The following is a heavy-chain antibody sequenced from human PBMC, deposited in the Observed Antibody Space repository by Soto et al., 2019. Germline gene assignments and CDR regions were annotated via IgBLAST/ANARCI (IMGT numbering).Heavy chain of an antibody. CDR3: ARDQRGNRCSGGSCYYDAFDI. CDR1: GGSISSGGYY. D-gene: IGHD2-15*01. CDR2: IYYSGST. J-gene: IGHJ3*02. V-gene: IGHV4-31*03. Sequence: SETLSLTCTVSGGSISSGGYYWSWIRQHPGKGLEWIGYIYYSGSTYYNPSLKSRVTISVDTSKNQFSLKLSSVTAVDTAVYYCARDQRGNRCSGGSCYYDAFDIWGQGTMVTVSS.